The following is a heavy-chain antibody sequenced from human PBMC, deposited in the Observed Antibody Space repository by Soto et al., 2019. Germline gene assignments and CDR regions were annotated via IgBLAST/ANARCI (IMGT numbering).Heavy chain of an antibody. Sequence: QVQLVESGGGVVQPGRSLRLSCAASGFTFSSYGMHWVRQAPGKGLEWVAVIWYDGSNKYYADSVKGRVTISRDNSKNTLYLHIHSLGAEATAVHYCTTKLNRSGGSCDEYDDYGRDVSCRGATV. J-gene: IGHJ6*04. CDR1: GFTFSSYG. CDR2: IWYDGSNK. CDR3: TTKLNRSGGSCDEYDDYGRDV. D-gene: IGHD2-15*01. V-gene: IGHV3-33*01.